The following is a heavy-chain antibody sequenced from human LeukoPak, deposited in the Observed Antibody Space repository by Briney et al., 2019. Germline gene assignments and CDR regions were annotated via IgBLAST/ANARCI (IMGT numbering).Heavy chain of an antibody. CDR1: GFTFSSYS. Sequence: GGSLRLSCAASGFTFSSYSMNWVRQAPGKGREWVSSISSSSSYIYYADSVKGRFTISRDNAKNSLYLQMNSLRAEDTAVYYCARPGIAARLSWFDPWVQGTLVTVSS. D-gene: IGHD6-6*01. CDR3: ARPGIAARLSWFDP. V-gene: IGHV3-21*01. CDR2: ISSSSSYI. J-gene: IGHJ5*02.